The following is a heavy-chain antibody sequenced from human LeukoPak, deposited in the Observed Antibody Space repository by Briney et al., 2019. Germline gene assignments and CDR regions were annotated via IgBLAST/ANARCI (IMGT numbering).Heavy chain of an antibody. J-gene: IGHJ4*02. CDR2: INHSGST. D-gene: IGHD2-2*01. V-gene: IGHV4-34*01. CDR1: GGSFSGYY. Sequence: SETLSLTCAVYGGSFSGYYWSWIRQPPGKGLEWIGEINHSGSTNYNPSLKSRVTISVDTSKNQFSLKLSSVTAADTAAYYCARGQYCSSTSCYLWYNYWGQGTLVTVSS. CDR3: ARGQYCSSTSCYLWYNY.